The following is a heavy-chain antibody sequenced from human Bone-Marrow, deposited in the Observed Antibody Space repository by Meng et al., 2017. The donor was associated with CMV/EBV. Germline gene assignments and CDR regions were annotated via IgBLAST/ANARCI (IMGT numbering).Heavy chain of an antibody. D-gene: IGHD6-13*01. CDR1: GGTFSSYA. Sequence: SVKVSCKASGGTFSSYAISWVRQAPGQGLEWMGGIIPIFGTANYAQKFQGRVTITADKSTSTAYMELSSLRSEDTAVYYCARDTKYYSSSWYAHMDVWGQGTTVTVSS. J-gene: IGHJ6*02. CDR3: ARDTKYYSSSWYAHMDV. V-gene: IGHV1-69*06. CDR2: IIPIFGTA.